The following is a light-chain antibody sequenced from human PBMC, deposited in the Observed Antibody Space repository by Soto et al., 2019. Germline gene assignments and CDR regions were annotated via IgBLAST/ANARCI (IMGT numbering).Light chain of an antibody. CDR3: QQNKDWPGT. V-gene: IGKV3-15*01. Sequence: EIVMTQSPATLSSSPGERATLSCRASQSVSSHLAWYQQKPGQAPRLLIYDASTRATGVPVRFSGSGSGTEFTLTISSLQSEDFGVYYCQQNKDWPGTFGQGTKVDIK. CDR2: DAS. J-gene: IGKJ1*01. CDR1: QSVSSH.